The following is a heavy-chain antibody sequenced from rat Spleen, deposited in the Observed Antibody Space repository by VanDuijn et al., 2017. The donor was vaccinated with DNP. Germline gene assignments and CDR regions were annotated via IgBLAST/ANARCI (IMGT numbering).Heavy chain of an antibody. Sequence: EVRLVESGGGLVQPGRSLKLSCAASGFTFSDYYMAWVRQAPTKGLELVAYISYFGDNTYSGDSVKGRFTISRDNAKSTLYLQMNSLRSEDMATYYCARGNYPGINTFDYWGQGVKVTVSS. V-gene: IGHV5-22*01. CDR1: GFTFSDYY. D-gene: IGHD1-4*01. CDR2: ISYFGDNT. J-gene: IGHJ2*01. CDR3: ARGNYPGINTFDY.